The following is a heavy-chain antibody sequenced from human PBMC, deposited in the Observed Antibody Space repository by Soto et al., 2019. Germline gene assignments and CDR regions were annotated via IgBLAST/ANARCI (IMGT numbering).Heavy chain of an antibody. V-gene: IGHV1-69*04. Sequence: SVKVSCKASGGTFSSYTISWVRQAPGQGLEWMGRIIPILGIANYAQKFQGRVTITADKSTSTAYMELSSLRSDDTAVYYCARDQSFDRNYYYGIDVWGQGTTVTVSS. CDR1: GGTFSSYT. J-gene: IGHJ6*02. CDR2: IIPILGIA. CDR3: ARDQSFDRNYYYGIDV.